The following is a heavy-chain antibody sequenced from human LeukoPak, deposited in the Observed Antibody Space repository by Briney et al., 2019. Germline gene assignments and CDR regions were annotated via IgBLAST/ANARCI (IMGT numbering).Heavy chain of an antibody. CDR1: GYTFTSYG. CDR3: ARVSASSSWYARYYYYYYYMDV. D-gene: IGHD6-13*01. J-gene: IGHJ6*03. Sequence: ASVRVSCKASGYTFTSYGISWVRQAPGQGLEWMGWISAYNGNTNYAQKLQGRVTMTTDTSTSTAYMELRSLRSDDTAVYYCARVSASSSWYARYYYYYYYMDVWGKGTTVTVSS. V-gene: IGHV1-18*01. CDR2: ISAYNGNT.